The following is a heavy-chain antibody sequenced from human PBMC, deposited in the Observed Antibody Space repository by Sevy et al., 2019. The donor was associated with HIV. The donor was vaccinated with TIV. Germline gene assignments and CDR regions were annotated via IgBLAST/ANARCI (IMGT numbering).Heavy chain of an antibody. CDR1: GFTFSSYS. J-gene: IGHJ4*02. D-gene: IGHD3-16*02. CDR3: ARVAGVYDYVWGSYRDTYFDY. V-gene: IGHV3-21*01. Sequence: GGSLRLSCAASGFTFSSYSMNWVRQAPGKGLEWVSSISSSSSYIYYADSVKGRFTISRDNAKNSLYLQMNSLRAEDXXXYYCARVAGVYDYVWGSYRDTYFDYWGQGTLVTVSS. CDR2: ISSSSSYI.